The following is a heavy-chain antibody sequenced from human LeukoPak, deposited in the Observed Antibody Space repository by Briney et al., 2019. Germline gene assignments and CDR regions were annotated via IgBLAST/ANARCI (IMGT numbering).Heavy chain of an antibody. Sequence: GGSLRLSRAASGFTFNNAWMNWVRQAPGKGLEWVGRIKSKIDGGTTDFGAPVKGRFGISRDDSENTMYLHMNSLRTEDTAVYYCTTGNWGPYWGQGTLVTVSS. CDR1: GFTFNNAW. V-gene: IGHV3-15*07. D-gene: IGHD7-27*01. CDR2: IKSKIDGGTT. J-gene: IGHJ4*02. CDR3: TTGNWGPY.